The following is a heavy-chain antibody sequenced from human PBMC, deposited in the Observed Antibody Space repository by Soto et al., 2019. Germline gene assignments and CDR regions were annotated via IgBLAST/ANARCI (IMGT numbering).Heavy chain of an antibody. D-gene: IGHD3-22*01. CDR3: ARAIGPTLFDY. Sequence: TGGSLRLSCSASGFTFSSYDMHWVRQGTGKGLEWVSAIGTTGDTCYAGSVKGRFTISRENAKNSLYLQMNSLRAGDTAIYFCARAIGPTLFDYWGQGTLVTVSS. J-gene: IGHJ4*02. CDR2: IGTTGDT. CDR1: GFTFSSYD. V-gene: IGHV3-13*04.